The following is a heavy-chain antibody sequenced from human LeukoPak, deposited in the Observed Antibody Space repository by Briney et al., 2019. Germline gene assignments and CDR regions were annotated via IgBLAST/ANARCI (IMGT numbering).Heavy chain of an antibody. CDR2: INPSGGST. D-gene: IGHD2-15*01. CDR1: GYTFTNYY. Sequence: ASVKVSCKASGYTFTNYYMHWVRQAPGQGLDWMGIINPSGGSTNFAQKFQGRVTITADESTSTAYMELSSLRSEDTAVYYCASVGYCSGGSWPCSNWFDPWGQGTLVTVSS. CDR3: ASVGYCSGGSWPCSNWFDP. J-gene: IGHJ5*02. V-gene: IGHV1-46*01.